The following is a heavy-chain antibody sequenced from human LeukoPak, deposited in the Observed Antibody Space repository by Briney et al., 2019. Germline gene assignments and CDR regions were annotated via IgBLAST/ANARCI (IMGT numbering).Heavy chain of an antibody. V-gene: IGHV3-9*01. CDR1: GFTFDDYA. CDR2: ISWNSGSI. D-gene: IGHD3-3*01. CDR3: AKGAFWSGYYAYYYYGMDV. Sequence: GGSLRLSCEASGFTFDDYAMHWVRQAPGKGLEWVSGISWNSGSIGYADSVKGRFTISRDNAKNSLYLQMNSLRAEDTALYYCAKGAFWSGYYAYYYYGMDVWGQGTTVTVSS. J-gene: IGHJ6*02.